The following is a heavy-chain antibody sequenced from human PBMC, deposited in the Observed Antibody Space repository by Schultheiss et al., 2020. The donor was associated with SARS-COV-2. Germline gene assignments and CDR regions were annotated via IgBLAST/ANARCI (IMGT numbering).Heavy chain of an antibody. CDR2: IRSKAYGGTT. Sequence: GGSLRLSCTASGFTFGDYAMSWFRQAPGKGLEWVGFIRSKAYGGTTEYAASVKGRFTISRDDSKSIAYLQMNSLKTEDTAVYYCTRESGADIVEMNQLVLSPWGQGTLVTVSS. J-gene: IGHJ5*02. CDR1: GFTFGDYA. CDR3: TRESGADIVEMNQLVLSP. V-gene: IGHV3-49*03. D-gene: IGHD2-15*01.